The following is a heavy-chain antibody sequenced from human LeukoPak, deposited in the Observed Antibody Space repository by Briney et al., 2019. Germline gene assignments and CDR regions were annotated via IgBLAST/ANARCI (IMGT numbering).Heavy chain of an antibody. CDR3: AREYYYDSSGYPYYFDY. CDR1: GGSISSYF. J-gene: IGHJ4*02. D-gene: IGHD3-22*01. V-gene: IGHV4-4*07. CDR2: IYSSGTT. Sequence: SETLSLTCTVSGGSISSYFWSWIRQPAGKGLEWIGRIYSSGTTNYNPSLKSRVTMSVDTFKNQFSLKLSSVTAADTAVYYCAREYYYDSSGYPYYFDYWGQGTLVTVSS.